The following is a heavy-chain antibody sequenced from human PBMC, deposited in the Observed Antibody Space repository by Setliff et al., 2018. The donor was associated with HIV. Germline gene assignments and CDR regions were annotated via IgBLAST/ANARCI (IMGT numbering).Heavy chain of an antibody. CDR1: GGTFDSYA. J-gene: IGHJ4*02. CDR2: IIPIFVTT. V-gene: IGHV1-69*05. Sequence: SVKVSCKASGGTFDSYAISWVRQAPGQGLEWMGVIIPIFVTTNYSQKFQGRVTMTTATYISTTDMELSRLRSDDTAVYYCATLDYWGQGTLVTVSS. CDR3: ATLDY.